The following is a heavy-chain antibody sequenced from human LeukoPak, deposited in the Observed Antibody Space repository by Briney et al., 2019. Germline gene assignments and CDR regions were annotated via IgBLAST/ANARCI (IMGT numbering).Heavy chain of an antibody. Sequence: PGGSLRLSCVASGFTFSNYWMSWVRQAPGKGLECVANIKEDGSEKYYVDSVKGRFTISRDNAKNSLYLQMNSLRAEDTAVYYCARDRGSSSWYGAFDIWGQGTMVTVSS. CDR2: IKEDGSEK. CDR1: GFTFSNYW. CDR3: ARDRGSSSWYGAFDI. J-gene: IGHJ3*02. D-gene: IGHD6-13*01. V-gene: IGHV3-7*01.